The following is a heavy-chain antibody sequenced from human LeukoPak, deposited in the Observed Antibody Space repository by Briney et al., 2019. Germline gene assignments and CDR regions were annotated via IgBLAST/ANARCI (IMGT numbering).Heavy chain of an antibody. CDR3: ASRTGRDVFDI. V-gene: IGHV4-39*01. J-gene: IGHJ3*02. D-gene: IGHD3-10*01. CDR1: GGSISSSSYY. Sequence: PSETLSLTRTVSGGSISSSSYYWGWIRQPPGKGLEWIGSIYYSGSTYYSPSLKSRVTISVDTSKNQFSLKLSSVTAADTAVYYCASRTGRDVFDIWGQGTMVTVSS. CDR2: IYYSGST.